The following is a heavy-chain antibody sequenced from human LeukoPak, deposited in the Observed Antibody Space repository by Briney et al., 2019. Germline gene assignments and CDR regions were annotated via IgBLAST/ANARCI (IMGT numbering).Heavy chain of an antibody. Sequence: SETLSLTCTVSGDSISSGDYYWTWIRQPAGKGLEWIGRIYSSGSTNYNPSLKSRLTISLATSKNQFSLKLSSVTAADTAVYYCARGNWNYFDYWGQGTLVPVSS. V-gene: IGHV4-61*02. CDR1: GDSISSGDYY. J-gene: IGHJ4*02. CDR2: IYSSGST. D-gene: IGHD1-20*01. CDR3: ARGNWNYFDY.